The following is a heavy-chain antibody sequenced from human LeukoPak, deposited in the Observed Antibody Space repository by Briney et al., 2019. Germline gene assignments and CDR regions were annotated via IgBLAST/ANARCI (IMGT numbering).Heavy chain of an antibody. CDR3: ARGGRIVARNRVIDY. D-gene: IGHD5-12*01. CDR2: TNHSGST. Sequence: SQTLSLTCTVSGGSISSGNYYWSWIRQPPGKGLEWIEDTNHSGSTNYNPSLKSRVTISVDTSKNQFSLKLSSVTAADTAVYYCARGGRIVARNRVIDYWGQGTLVTVSS. CDR1: GGSISSGNYY. J-gene: IGHJ4*02. V-gene: IGHV4-39*07.